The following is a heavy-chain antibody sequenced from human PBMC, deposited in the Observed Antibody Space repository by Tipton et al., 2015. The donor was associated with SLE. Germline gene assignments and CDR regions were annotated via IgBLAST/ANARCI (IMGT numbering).Heavy chain of an antibody. CDR2: IHFSGRT. CDR1: GGSLSRYY. Sequence: TLSPTCTVSGGSLSRYYWSWIRQTPGGGLEWIGYIHFSGRTNYNPSLKSRVSISVDTSNNQFSLKLSSVTAADTAVYYCARIEGAYDQFYFDFWGQGTLVTVSS. CDR3: ARIEGAYDQFYFDF. J-gene: IGHJ4*02. V-gene: IGHV4-59*07. D-gene: IGHD5-12*01.